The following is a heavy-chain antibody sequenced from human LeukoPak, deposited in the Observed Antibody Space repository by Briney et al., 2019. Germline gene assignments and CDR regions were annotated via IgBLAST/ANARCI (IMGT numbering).Heavy chain of an antibody. CDR3: ARRGPYGDYDYWYFDL. V-gene: IGHV4-39*01. Sequence: PSETLSLTCTVSGGSISSSSYYWGWIRQPPGKGLEWIGSVYYSGSTYYNPSLKSRVTISVDTSKNQFSLKLSSVTAADTAVYYCARRGPYGDYDYWYFDLWGRGTLVTVSS. CDR2: VYYSGST. CDR1: GGSISSSSYY. D-gene: IGHD4-17*01. J-gene: IGHJ2*01.